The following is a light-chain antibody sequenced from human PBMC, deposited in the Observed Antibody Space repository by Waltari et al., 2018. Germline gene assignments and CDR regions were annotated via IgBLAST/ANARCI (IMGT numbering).Light chain of an antibody. V-gene: IGKV1-5*03. CDR1: QSISNW. CDR2: KSF. J-gene: IGKJ2*01. CDR3: QQYNISPYT. Sequence: DIQMTQSPSTLSASVGDSVTITCRASQSISNWLAWYQQKPGKAPKVLIYKSFSLQSGVPSRFSGSGSETEFTLTISSLQPDDFATYYCQQYNISPYTFGQGTTLEI.